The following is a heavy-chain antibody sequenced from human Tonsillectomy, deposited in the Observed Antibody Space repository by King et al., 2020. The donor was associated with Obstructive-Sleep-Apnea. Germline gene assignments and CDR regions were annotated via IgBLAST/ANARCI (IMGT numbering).Heavy chain of an antibody. CDR1: GGTLTNFA. D-gene: IGHD3-10*01. CDR2: IIPILKAT. Sequence: VQLVQSGAEVKKPGSSVKVSCKASGGTLTNFAVNWVRQAPGQGLEWMGGIIPILKATNYAQRFRNRVTITADKSTNTAYMELSSLDSGDTATYYCATDGGHRDLHFDLWGRGTLVSVSS. V-gene: IGHV1-69*06. J-gene: IGHJ2*01. CDR3: ATDGGHRDLHFDL.